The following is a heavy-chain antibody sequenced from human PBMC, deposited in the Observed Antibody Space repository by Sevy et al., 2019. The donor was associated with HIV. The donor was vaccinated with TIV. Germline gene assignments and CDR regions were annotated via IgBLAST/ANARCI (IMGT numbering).Heavy chain of an antibody. V-gene: IGHV3-11*06. CDR3: ARLRVIASAPYYFDY. D-gene: IGHD2-21*01. J-gene: IGHJ4*02. CDR1: GLIFSDYY. Sequence: GGSLRLSCAASGLIFSDYYMGWVRQAPGKRLEWVADISSGNTYTNYADSLKGRFTISRDNAKKSLYLQMNTLRAEDTAVYYCARLRVIASAPYYFDYWGQGALVTVSS. CDR2: ISSGNTYT.